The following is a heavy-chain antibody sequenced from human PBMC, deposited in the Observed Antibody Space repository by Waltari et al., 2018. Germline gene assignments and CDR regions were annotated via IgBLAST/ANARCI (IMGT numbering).Heavy chain of an antibody. Sequence: QVQLVQSGAEVKKPGASVKVSCKASGYTFTSYYMHWVRQAPGQGLEWMGIINPRGGSTSYEQKCQGRVTMTRDTSTSTVYMELSSLRSEDTAVYYCARERLNFRFWFDPWGQGTLVTVSS. CDR3: ARERLNFRFWFDP. D-gene: IGHD1-1*01. CDR1: GYTFTSYY. V-gene: IGHV1-46*01. CDR2: INPRGGST. J-gene: IGHJ5*02.